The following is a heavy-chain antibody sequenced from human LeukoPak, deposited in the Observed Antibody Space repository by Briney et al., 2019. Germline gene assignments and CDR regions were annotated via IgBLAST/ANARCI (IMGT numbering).Heavy chain of an antibody. CDR1: GYTFTSYG. D-gene: IGHD3-10*01. CDR3: ARETLWFGELLNRDAFDI. CDR2: ISAYNGNT. J-gene: IGHJ3*02. V-gene: IGHV1-18*01. Sequence: ASVKVSCKASGYTFTSYGISWVRQAPGQGLEWMGWISAYNGNTNYAQKLQGRVTMTTDTSTSTAYMELRSLRSDDTAVYYCARETLWFGELLNRDAFDIWGQGTMVTVSS.